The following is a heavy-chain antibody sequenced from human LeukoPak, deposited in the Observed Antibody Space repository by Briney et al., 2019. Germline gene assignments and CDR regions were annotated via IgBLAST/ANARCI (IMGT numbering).Heavy chain of an antibody. Sequence: GASVKVSCKASGGTFSSYAISWVRQAPGQGLERMGGIIPIFGTANYAQKFQGRVTITADESTSTAYMELSSLRSEDTAVYYCARGRDIVVVPAARIPTYNWFDPWGQGTLVTVSS. CDR2: IIPIFGTA. D-gene: IGHD2-2*01. V-gene: IGHV1-69*01. CDR3: ARGRDIVVVPAARIPTYNWFDP. J-gene: IGHJ5*02. CDR1: GGTFSSYA.